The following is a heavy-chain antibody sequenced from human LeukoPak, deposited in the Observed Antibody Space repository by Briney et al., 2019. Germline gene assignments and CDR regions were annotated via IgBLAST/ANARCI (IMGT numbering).Heavy chain of an antibody. J-gene: IGHJ4*02. D-gene: IGHD3-10*01. CDR1: GFTFSSYA. V-gene: IGHV3-23*01. Sequence: GGSLRLSCAASGFTFSSYAMSWVRQAPGKGLEWVSAISGSGGSTYYADSVKGRFTIPRDNSKNTLYLQMNSLRAEDTAVYYCAKDSLLLSSTYWGQGTLVTVSS. CDR3: AKDSLLLSSTY. CDR2: ISGSGGST.